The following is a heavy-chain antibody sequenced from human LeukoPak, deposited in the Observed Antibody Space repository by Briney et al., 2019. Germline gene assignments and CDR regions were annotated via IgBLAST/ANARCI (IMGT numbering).Heavy chain of an antibody. Sequence: GGSLRLSCAASGFTFTNYAMSWVRQAPGKGLEWVSVLTGDGGTYYADSVKGRFTNSRDDSKSTLFLQMNSLRAEDTAVYFCAKVKWKLIGYFDYWGQGTLVTVSS. CDR3: AKVKWKLIGYFDY. CDR1: GFTFTNYA. V-gene: IGHV3-23*01. CDR2: LTGDGGT. D-gene: IGHD1-20*01. J-gene: IGHJ4*02.